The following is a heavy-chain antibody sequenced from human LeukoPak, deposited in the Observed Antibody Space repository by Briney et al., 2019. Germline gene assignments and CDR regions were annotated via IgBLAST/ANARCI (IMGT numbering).Heavy chain of an antibody. D-gene: IGHD4-17*01. CDR1: GGSISSSSYY. V-gene: IGHV4-39*01. CDR3: ARQVIGEHFDY. CDR2: IYYSGST. Sequence: SETLSLTCTVSGGSISSSSYYWGWIRQPPGKGLEWIGSIYYSGSTYYNPSLKSRVTISVDTSKNQFSLKLSSVTAADTAVYYCARQVIGEHFDYWGQGTLVTVSS. J-gene: IGHJ4*02.